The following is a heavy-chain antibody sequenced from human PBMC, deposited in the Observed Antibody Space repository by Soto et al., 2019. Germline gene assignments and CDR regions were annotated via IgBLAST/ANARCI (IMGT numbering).Heavy chain of an antibody. CDR3: ARGASITVAGTSFDY. D-gene: IGHD6-19*01. CDR1: GFAFSTHA. CDR2: ITPNGSNT. J-gene: IGHJ4*02. V-gene: IGHV3-30-3*01. Sequence: PGGSLRLSCAASGFAFSTHAMNWVRQAPGKGLAWVLIITPNGSNTYYADSVKGRFTISRDNSKNTLYLQMNSLRAEDTAVYYCARGASITVAGTSFDYWGQGTLVTRLL.